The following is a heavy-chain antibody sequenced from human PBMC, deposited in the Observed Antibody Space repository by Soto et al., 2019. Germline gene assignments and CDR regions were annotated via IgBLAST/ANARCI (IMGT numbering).Heavy chain of an antibody. CDR1: GFTFSSYA. D-gene: IGHD2-2*01. CDR3: AKRIGYCSSTSCQKPESYYYGMDV. Sequence: EVQLLESGGGLVQPRGSLRLSCAASGFTFSSYAMSWVRQAPGKGLEWVSAISGSGGSTYYADSVKGRFTISRDNSKNTLYLQMNSLRAEDTAVYYCAKRIGYCSSTSCQKPESYYYGMDVWGQGTTVTVSS. CDR2: ISGSGGST. J-gene: IGHJ6*02. V-gene: IGHV3-23*01.